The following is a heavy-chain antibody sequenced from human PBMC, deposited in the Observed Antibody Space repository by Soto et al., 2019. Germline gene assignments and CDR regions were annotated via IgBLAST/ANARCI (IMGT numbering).Heavy chain of an antibody. V-gene: IGHV3-23*01. D-gene: IGHD6-19*01. CDR1: GFTFSSYA. CDR2: ISGSGDST. J-gene: IGHJ1*01. CDR3: AKGVPGIAVAGTGYFQH. Sequence: EVQLLESGGGLVQPGGSLRLSCAASGFTFSSYAMSWVRQAPGKGLEWVSGISGSGDSTYYADSVKGRFTISRDNSKKXXYLQMNGRRAEDTDVYYCAKGVPGIAVAGTGYFQHWGQGPLVTV.